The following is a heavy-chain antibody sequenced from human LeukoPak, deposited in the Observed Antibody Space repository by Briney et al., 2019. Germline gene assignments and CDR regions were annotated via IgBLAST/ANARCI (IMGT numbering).Heavy chain of an antibody. J-gene: IGHJ5*02. V-gene: IGHV4-34*01. Sequence: SETLSLTCAVYVGSFSGYYWTWIRQPPGKGLEWIGDVNHSGSTNFNPSLKSRVSISVVTSKNQFSLKLSSVTAADTAVYYCAREGTSLMYNWFDPWGQGTLVTVSS. CDR3: AREGTSLMYNWFDP. CDR2: VNHSGST. D-gene: IGHD2-2*01. CDR1: VGSFSGYY.